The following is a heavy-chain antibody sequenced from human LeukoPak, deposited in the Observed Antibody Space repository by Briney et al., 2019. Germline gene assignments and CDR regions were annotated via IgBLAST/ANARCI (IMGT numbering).Heavy chain of an antibody. J-gene: IGHJ4*02. D-gene: IGHD1-20*01. CDR2: IYYSGST. CDR3: ARRTITGTTIDY. V-gene: IGHV4-59*01. Sequence: PSETLSLTCTVSGGSISSYYWSWLRQPPGKGLEWIGYIYYSGSTNYNPSLKSRVTISVDTSKNQFSLKLSSVTTADTAVYYCARRTITGTTIDYWGQGTLVTVSS. CDR1: GGSISSYY.